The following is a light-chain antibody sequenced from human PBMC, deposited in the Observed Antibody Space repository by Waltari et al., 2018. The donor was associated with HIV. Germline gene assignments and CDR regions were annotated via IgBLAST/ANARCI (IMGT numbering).Light chain of an antibody. J-gene: IGLJ1*01. CDR2: EVS. V-gene: IGLV2-14*01. CDR3: RSFTSSSLYV. Sequence: QSALTQPASVSGSPGQSITISCTGTSSDVGGSNYVSWYQQHPGKAPKLMIYEVSNRPSGVSDRFSGSKSGNTASLTISGLQAEDEADYYCRSFTSSSLYVFGTGTKVTVL. CDR1: SSDVGGSNY.